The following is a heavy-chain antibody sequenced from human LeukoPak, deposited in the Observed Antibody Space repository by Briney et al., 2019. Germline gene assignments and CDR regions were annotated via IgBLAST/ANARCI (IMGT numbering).Heavy chain of an antibody. CDR1: GYSFTSYW. D-gene: IGHD3-22*01. V-gene: IGHV5-51*01. CDR3: ARLKLLNYYDSSGSDNWFDP. Sequence: GESLQISCKGSGYSFTSYWIGWVRQMPGKGLEWMGIIYPGDSDTRYSPSFQGQVTISADKSISTAYLQWSSLKASDTAMYYCARLKLLNYYDSSGSDNWFDPWGQGTLVTVSS. CDR2: IYPGDSDT. J-gene: IGHJ5*02.